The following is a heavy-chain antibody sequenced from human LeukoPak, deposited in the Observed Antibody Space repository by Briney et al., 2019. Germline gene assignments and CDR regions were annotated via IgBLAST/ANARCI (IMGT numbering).Heavy chain of an antibody. Sequence: SETLSLTCTVSGGSISGGYWSWIRQPPGRGLEWIGYVYTSGSTNYNPSLKSRVTISVDTSKRQFALKLSCVTAADTAVYYCAKSYFDYRTYYSYYFNPWGQGALVTVSS. J-gene: IGHJ4*02. D-gene: IGHD4-11*01. CDR3: AKSYFDYRTYYSYYFNP. V-gene: IGHV4-4*09. CDR2: VYTSGST. CDR1: GGSISGGY.